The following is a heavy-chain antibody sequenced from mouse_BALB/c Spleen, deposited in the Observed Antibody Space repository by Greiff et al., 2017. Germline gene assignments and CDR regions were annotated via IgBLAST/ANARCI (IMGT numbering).Heavy chain of an antibody. CDR1: GFDFSRYW. J-gene: IGHJ4*01. Sequence: EVKLLESGGGLVQPGGSLKLSCAASGFDFSRYWMSWVRQAPGKGLEWIGEINPDSSTINYTPSLKDKFIISRDNAKNTLYLQMSKVRSEDTALYYCARREHYAMDYWGQGTSVTVSS. V-gene: IGHV4-1*02. CDR3: ARREHYAMDY. CDR2: INPDSSTI.